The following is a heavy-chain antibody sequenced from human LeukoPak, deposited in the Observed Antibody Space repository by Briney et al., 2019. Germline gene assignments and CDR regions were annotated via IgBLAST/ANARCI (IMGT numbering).Heavy chain of an antibody. Sequence: GGSLRLSCAASGFTFSNYAMHWVRQAPGKGLEWVALISYDGSNKYYADSVKGRFTISRDNSKNTLYLQMDSLRAEDTAVYYCARDSALRGVIGNWFDPWGQGTLVTVSS. J-gene: IGHJ5*02. CDR3: ARDSALRGVIGNWFDP. CDR1: GFTFSNYA. V-gene: IGHV3-30*04. D-gene: IGHD3-10*01. CDR2: ISYDGSNK.